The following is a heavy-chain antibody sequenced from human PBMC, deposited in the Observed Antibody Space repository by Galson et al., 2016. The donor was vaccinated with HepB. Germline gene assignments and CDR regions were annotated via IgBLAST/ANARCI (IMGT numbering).Heavy chain of an antibody. V-gene: IGHV1-8*01. D-gene: IGHD6-6*01. Sequence: SVKVSCKASGYTFSRYDINWVRQATGQGLEWMGWMNPNSGNTGYAQKFQGRVTMTRNTSISTAYMELSSLRSEDTAVYYCARGGYSISSGDPNRFDYWGQGTLVTVSS. CDR1: GYTFSRYD. CDR3: ARGGYSISSGDPNRFDY. J-gene: IGHJ4*02. CDR2: MNPNSGNT.